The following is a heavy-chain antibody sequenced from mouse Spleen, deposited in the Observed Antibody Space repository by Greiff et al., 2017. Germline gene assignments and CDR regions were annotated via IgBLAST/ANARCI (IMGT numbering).Heavy chain of an antibody. CDR3: ARLITTTWFAY. D-gene: IGHD2-4*01. J-gene: IGHJ3*01. CDR2: ISSGSSTI. V-gene: IGHV5-17*01. Sequence: EVKLVESGGGLVKPGGSLKLSCAASGFTFSDYGMHWVRQAPEKGLEWVAYISSGSSTIYYADTVKGRFTISRDNAKNTLFLQMTSLRSEDTAMYYCARLITTTWFAYWGQGTLVTVSA. CDR1: GFTFSDYG.